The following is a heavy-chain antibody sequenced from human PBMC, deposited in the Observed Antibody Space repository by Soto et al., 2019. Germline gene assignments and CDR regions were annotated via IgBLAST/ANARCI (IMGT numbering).Heavy chain of an antibody. CDR2: INPSGGST. CDR3: ARDTRFPLGGATV. J-gene: IGHJ4*02. CDR1: GYTFTSYY. V-gene: IGHV1-46*01. D-gene: IGHD1-26*01. Sequence: ASVKVSCKASGYTFTSYYMHWVRQAPGQGLEWMGIINPSGGSTSYARKFQGRVTMTRDTSTSTVYMELSSLRSEDTAVYYCARDTRFPLGGATVWGQGTLVTVSS.